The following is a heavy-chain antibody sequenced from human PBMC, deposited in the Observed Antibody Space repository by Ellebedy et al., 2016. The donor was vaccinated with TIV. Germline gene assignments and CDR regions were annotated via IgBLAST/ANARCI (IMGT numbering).Heavy chain of an antibody. CDR1: EFTFSSYA. D-gene: IGHD6-19*01. CDR3: AREYSSGWTKLDF. CDR2: ISFDGINK. Sequence: GESLKISCAASEFTFSSYAMHWVRQAPGKGLEWVAIISFDGINKYYADSVKGRFTISRGNSKDTLFLQMNSLSSEDTAVYYCAREYSSGWTKLDFWGRGTLVTVSS. V-gene: IGHV3-30-3*01. J-gene: IGHJ4*02.